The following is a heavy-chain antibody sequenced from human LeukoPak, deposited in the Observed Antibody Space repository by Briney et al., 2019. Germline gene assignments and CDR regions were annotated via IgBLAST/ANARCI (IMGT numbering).Heavy chain of an antibody. V-gene: IGHV4-34*01. CDR1: GGSFSGYY. CDR2: INHSGST. CDR3: ARHFSPYYDSSGYDGWFDP. Sequence: PSETLSFTCAVYGGSFSGYYWSWIRQPPGKGLEWIGEINHSGSTNYNPSLKSRVTISVDTSKNQFSLKLSSVTAADTAVYYCARHFSPYYDSSGYDGWFDPWGQGTLVTVSS. J-gene: IGHJ5*02. D-gene: IGHD3-22*01.